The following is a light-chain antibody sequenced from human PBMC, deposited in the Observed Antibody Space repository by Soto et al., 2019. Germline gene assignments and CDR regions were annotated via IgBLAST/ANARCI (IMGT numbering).Light chain of an antibody. CDR1: SSDVGSYNL. J-gene: IGLJ7*01. CDR3: CSYAGSSAPWV. V-gene: IGLV2-23*02. CDR2: DVS. Sequence: QSVLTQPASVSGSPGQSITISCTGTSSDVGSYNLVSWYQQHPGKAPKLMIYDVSKRPSGVSNRFSGSKSGNTASLTISGLQAEDEADYYCCSYAGSSAPWVFGGGTQLTVL.